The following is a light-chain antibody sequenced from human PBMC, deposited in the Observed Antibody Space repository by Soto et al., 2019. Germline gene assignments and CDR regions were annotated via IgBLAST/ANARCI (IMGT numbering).Light chain of an antibody. J-gene: IGKJ3*01. V-gene: IGKV1-39*01. Sequence: DIQMTQSPSSLSASVGDRVTLTCRASQTISSYLNWYQRKPGKAPKLLTYAASTLQSGVPSRFSGSGYGTDFTLTINDLQPEDFAVYYCQQYGSARFTFSPGTKVDIK. CDR3: QQYGSARFT. CDR2: AAS. CDR1: QTISSY.